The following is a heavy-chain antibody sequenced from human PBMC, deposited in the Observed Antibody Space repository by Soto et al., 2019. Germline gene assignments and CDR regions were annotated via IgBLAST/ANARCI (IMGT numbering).Heavy chain of an antibody. J-gene: IGHJ6*02. V-gene: IGHV4-30-4*01. Sequence: PSETLSLTCTVSGGSISNGDYYWSRIRQPPGKGLGWIGYISDSGSTDYNSSLKGPVTISVDTTNNQLSLKMRTSTVADTADYSCARDGWSELRRILISRGLDVCGHGTTVTVS. CDR1: GGSISNGDYY. D-gene: IGHD1-26*01. CDR3: ARDGWSELRRILISRGLDV. CDR2: ISDSGST.